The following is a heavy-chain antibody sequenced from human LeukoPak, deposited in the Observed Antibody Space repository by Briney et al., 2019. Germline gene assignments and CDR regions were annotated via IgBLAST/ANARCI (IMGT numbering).Heavy chain of an antibody. J-gene: IGHJ4*02. D-gene: IGHD1-26*01. V-gene: IGHV3-7*01. CDR2: IKPDESEK. Sequence: GGSLRLSCAASGFTFSNYWMTWVRQAPGKGLEWVANIKPDESEKYCVDSVKGRFTISRDNAINSLYLQMNSLRGEDTALYYCARDVGSGTYYRGYFDYWGQGTLVTVST. CDR1: GFTFSNYW. CDR3: ARDVGSGTYYRGYFDY.